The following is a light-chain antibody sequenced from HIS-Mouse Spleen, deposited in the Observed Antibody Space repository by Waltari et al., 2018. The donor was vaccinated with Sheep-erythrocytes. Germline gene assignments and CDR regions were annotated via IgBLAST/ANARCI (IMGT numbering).Light chain of an antibody. J-gene: IGLJ2*01. CDR3: QSYDSSLSGVV. Sequence: QSVLTQPPSVSGAPGQRVTIPCTGSSPNIGAGYDVHWSQQLPGTAPKLPIYGNSNRPSGVPDRFSGSKSGTSASLAITGLQAEDEADYYCQSYDSSLSGVVFGGGTKLTVL. CDR1: SPNIGAGYD. V-gene: IGLV1-40*01. CDR2: GNS.